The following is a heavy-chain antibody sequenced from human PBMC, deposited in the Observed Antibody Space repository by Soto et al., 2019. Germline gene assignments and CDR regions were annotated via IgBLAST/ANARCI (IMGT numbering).Heavy chain of an antibody. V-gene: IGHV4-39*01. CDR3: VGGEIYYYYYYMDV. Sequence: PSETLSLTCTVSGGSISSSSYYWGWIRQPPGKGLEWIGSIYYSGSTYYNPSLKSRVTISVDTSKNQFSLKLSSVTAADTAVYYCVGGEIYYYYYYMDVWGKGTTITVSS. J-gene: IGHJ6*03. D-gene: IGHD3-10*01. CDR1: GGSISSSSYY. CDR2: IYYSGST.